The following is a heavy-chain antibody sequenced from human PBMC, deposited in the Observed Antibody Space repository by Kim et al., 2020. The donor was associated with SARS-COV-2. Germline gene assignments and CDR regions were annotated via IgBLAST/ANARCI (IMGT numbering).Heavy chain of an antibody. D-gene: IGHD6-13*01. CDR3: AKKQQLGKGHWYLDL. CDR2: ISGSDGST. Sequence: GGSLRLSCAASGFTFSTYSMFWVRQAPGKGLDWVSGISGSDGSTYYSDSVKGRFTISRDTSRTTLFLQMNSLRAEDTAMYYCAKKQQLGKGHWYLDLWGRGTLVSVSS. CDR1: GFTFSTYS. J-gene: IGHJ2*01. V-gene: IGHV3-23*01.